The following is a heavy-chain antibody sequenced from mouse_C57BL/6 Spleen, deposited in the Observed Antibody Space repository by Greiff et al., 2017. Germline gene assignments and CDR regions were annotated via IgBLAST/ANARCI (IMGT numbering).Heavy chain of an antibody. CDR1: GFNIKDYY. CDR2: IDPEDGET. V-gene: IGHV14-2*01. J-gene: IGHJ3*01. D-gene: IGHD2-1*01. Sequence: VQLQQSGAELVKPGASVKLSCTASGFNIKDYYMHWVKQRTEQGLEWIGRIDPEDGETKYAQKFQGKATITADTSSNTAYLQLSSLTSEDTAVYYCASSLYGNIWFAYWGQGTLVTVSA. CDR3: ASSLYGNIWFAY.